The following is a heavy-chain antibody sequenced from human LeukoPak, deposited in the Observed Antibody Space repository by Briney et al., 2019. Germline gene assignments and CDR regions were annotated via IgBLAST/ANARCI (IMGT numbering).Heavy chain of an antibody. D-gene: IGHD1-14*01. V-gene: IGHV3-11*04. CDR1: GFTFSDFY. Sequence: GGSLRLSCAASGFTFSDFYMSWIRQAPGKGLEWVSYISSSGSTTYYADSVKGRFTISRDNSKNTLFLQMNSLRVEDTAVYYCARDGLNPYRETTDFWGQGTLVTVSS. J-gene: IGHJ4*02. CDR2: ISSSGSTT. CDR3: ARDGLNPYRETTDF.